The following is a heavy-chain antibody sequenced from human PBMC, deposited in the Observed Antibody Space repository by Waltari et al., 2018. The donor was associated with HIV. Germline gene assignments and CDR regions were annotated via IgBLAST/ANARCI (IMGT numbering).Heavy chain of an antibody. CDR2: IKTDGTIT. Sequence: DVHLVESGGGLVQPGGSLGLSCGDPGFIFTSYWMFWFRQAPGEGLVWVARIKTDGTITTYADSVKGRFVISRDNAKNTLFLQMNSLRVEDTAVYYCTRTLQDLYFFDEWGQGTLVTVSS. CDR1: GFIFTSYW. CDR3: TRTLQDLYFFDE. J-gene: IGHJ4*02. D-gene: IGHD1-1*01. V-gene: IGHV3-74*01.